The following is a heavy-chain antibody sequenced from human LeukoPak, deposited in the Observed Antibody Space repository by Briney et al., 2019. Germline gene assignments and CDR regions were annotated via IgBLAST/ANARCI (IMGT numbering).Heavy chain of an antibody. CDR1: GFTFSSYA. Sequence: HPGGSLRLSCAASGFTFSSYAMSWVRQAPGKGLEWVSAISGSDSSTYYADSVRGRFTISRDNSKNTVYLQMNRLRAEDTAVYFCAKVTTIRGVAWGQGTLVTVSS. CDR3: AKVTTIRGVA. D-gene: IGHD3-10*01. CDR2: ISGSDSST. V-gene: IGHV3-23*01. J-gene: IGHJ5*02.